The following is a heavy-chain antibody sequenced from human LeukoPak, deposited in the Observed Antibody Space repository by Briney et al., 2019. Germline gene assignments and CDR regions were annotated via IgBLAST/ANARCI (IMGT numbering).Heavy chain of an antibody. CDR3: AKDTYAYCSGGSCYPNY. CDR2: IRYDGSDK. Sequence: GGSLRLSCAASGFTFSSYGMHWVRQAPGKGLEWVAFIRYDGSDKYYADSVKGRFTIYRDNSKNTLYLQMNSLRDEDTAVYYCAKDTYAYCSGGSCYPNYWGQGTLVTVSS. D-gene: IGHD2-15*01. CDR1: GFTFSSYG. J-gene: IGHJ4*02. V-gene: IGHV3-30*02.